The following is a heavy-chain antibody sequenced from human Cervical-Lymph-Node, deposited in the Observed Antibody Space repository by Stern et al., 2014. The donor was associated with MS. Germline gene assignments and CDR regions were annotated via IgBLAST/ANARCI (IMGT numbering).Heavy chain of an antibody. CDR1: GFTFRNYA. CDR3: ARGSR. Sequence: VQSGGGLVQPGGSLRLSCVGSGFTFRNYAMHWVRQAPGKGLEYVSAITSDGGSTYYAKFVKGRFTISRDNAKNTLYLQMGRLRGDDMAVYYCARGSRWGQGTLVTVSS. J-gene: IGHJ4*02. CDR2: ITSDGGST. V-gene: IGHV3-64*01.